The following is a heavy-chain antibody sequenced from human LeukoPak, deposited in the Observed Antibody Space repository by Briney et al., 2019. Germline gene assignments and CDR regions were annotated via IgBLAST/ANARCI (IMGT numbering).Heavy chain of an antibody. CDR2: INSGGTNT. V-gene: IGHV3-74*01. J-gene: IGHJ4*02. CDR1: GFTLSGYW. CDR3: ARIGSNAALDY. D-gene: IGHD6-13*01. Sequence: GGSLRLSCAASGFTLSGYWMHWVRQAPGKGLVWVSHINSGGTNTRYADSVKGRFTISRDNARNTLYLQMRSLRADDTAVYYCARIGSNAALDYWGQGALVTVSS.